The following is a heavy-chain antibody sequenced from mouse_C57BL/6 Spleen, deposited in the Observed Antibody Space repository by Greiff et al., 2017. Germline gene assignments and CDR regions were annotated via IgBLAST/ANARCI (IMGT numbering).Heavy chain of an antibody. D-gene: IGHD6-1*01. Sequence: VQLQESGAELARPGASVKLSCKASGYTFTSYGISWVKQRTGQGLEWIGEIYPRSGNTYYNEKFKGKATLTADKSSSTAYMELRSLTSEDSAVYFCARSADDYYAMDYWGQGTSVTVSS. CDR3: ARSADDYYAMDY. J-gene: IGHJ4*01. V-gene: IGHV1-81*01. CDR2: IYPRSGNT. CDR1: GYTFTSYG.